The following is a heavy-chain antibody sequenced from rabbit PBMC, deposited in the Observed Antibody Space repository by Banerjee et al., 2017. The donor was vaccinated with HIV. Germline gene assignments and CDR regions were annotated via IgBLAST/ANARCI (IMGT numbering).Heavy chain of an antibody. J-gene: IGHJ4*01. Sequence: QQQLVESGGGLVQPEGSLTLTCNASGFSLNSGYDMCWVRQAPGKGLEWIASIYAGSSGSTYSATWAKGRFTISKTTSTTVTLQMTSLTVADTATYFCVSDRANIDGDYVLEYFDLWGQGTLVTVS. CDR2: IYAGSSGST. D-gene: IGHD2-1*01. CDR3: VSDRANIDGDYVLEYFDL. V-gene: IGHV1S45*01. CDR1: GFSLNSGYD.